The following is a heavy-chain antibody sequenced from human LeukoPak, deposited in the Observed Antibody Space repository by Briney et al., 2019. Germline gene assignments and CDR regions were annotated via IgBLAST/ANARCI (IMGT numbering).Heavy chain of an antibody. CDR2: INQDGGEK. V-gene: IGHV3-7*04. CDR1: GFTLGIYW. CDR3: ARDRDRGWFDP. J-gene: IGHJ5*02. Sequence: GGSLRLSCEASGFTLGIYWMTWVRQAPGKGLGWVANINQDGGEKYHVDSVRGRFTISRDNAKNSLYLQMNSLRAEDTAVYYCARDRDRGWFDPWGQGTLVTVSS.